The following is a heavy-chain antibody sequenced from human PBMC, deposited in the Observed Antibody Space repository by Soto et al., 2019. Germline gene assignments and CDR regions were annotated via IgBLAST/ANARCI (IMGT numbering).Heavy chain of an antibody. CDR3: ARGQEGVVATH. CDR2: IKDGGRT. D-gene: IGHD5-12*01. J-gene: IGHJ4*02. CDR1: GGSLSGYY. V-gene: IGHV4-34*01. Sequence: QVQLQKWGAGLLKPSETLSLNCAVNGGSLSGYYWSWIRQPPGKGLEWIGEIKDGGRTNYSPSLKSRATXSXXTSNNQFSLRLYSVTAADTGVYYCARGQEGVVATHWDQGTLVTVSS.